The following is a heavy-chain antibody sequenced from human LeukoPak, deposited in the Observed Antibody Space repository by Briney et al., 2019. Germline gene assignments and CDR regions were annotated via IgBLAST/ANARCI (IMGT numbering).Heavy chain of an antibody. D-gene: IGHD3-10*01. J-gene: IGHJ6*03. Sequence: GASVKVSCKASGYTFTGYYMHWVRQAPGQGLEWMGWINPNSGGTNYAQKFRGRVTLTRDMSTSTDYLELSSLRSEDTAVYYCARGPRITLIRGGQWYYYMDVWGKGTTVTISS. CDR3: ARGPRITLIRGGQWYYYMDV. V-gene: IGHV1-2*02. CDR1: GYTFTGYY. CDR2: INPNSGGT.